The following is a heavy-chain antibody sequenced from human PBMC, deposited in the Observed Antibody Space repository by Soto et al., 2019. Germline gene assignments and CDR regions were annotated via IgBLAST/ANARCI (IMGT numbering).Heavy chain of an antibody. CDR1: GYTFSTSA. D-gene: IGHD2-8*01. Sequence: ASVKVSCKAAGYTFSTSAIQWVRQAPGQRLEWMGWISAGDGNTRYSQTFQGRVTFTSDTSASTGCMELSGLTSEDTAVYFCARDTCTNGVCYGDYWGQGTLVTVSS. CDR3: ARDTCTNGVCYGDY. J-gene: IGHJ4*02. CDR2: ISAGDGNT. V-gene: IGHV1-3*01.